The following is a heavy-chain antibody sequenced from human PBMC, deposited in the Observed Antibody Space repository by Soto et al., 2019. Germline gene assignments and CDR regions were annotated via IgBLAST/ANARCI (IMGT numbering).Heavy chain of an antibody. D-gene: IGHD2-2*01. CDR1: GFTFSSYW. J-gene: IGHJ6*02. CDR3: ARGIPGVYATDV. V-gene: IGHV3-74*01. Sequence: GGSLRLSCAASGFTFSSYWMHWVRQAPGKGLVWVSRIKGDGSSTSYADSVEGRFTISRDNAKNTLYLQMNSLRGEDTAVYYCARGIPGVYATDVWGQGTTVTVSS. CDR2: IKGDGSST.